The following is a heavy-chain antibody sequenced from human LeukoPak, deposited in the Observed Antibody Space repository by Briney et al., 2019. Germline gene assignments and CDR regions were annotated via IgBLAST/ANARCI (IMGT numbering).Heavy chain of an antibody. CDR3: ARGRPGKYYYDSSGYYFGY. D-gene: IGHD3-22*01. CDR1: GFSVSTKY. CDR2: IYSGGST. Sequence: GGSLRLSCAASGFSVSTKYMSWVRQAPGKGLEWVSVIYSGGSTYYADSVKGRFIISRDNSRNTLYLQMNSLRAEDTAVYYCARGRPGKYYYDSSGYYFGYWGQGTLVTVSS. V-gene: IGHV3-66*01. J-gene: IGHJ4*02.